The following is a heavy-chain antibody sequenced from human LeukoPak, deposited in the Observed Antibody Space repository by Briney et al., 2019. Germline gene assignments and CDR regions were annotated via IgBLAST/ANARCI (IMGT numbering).Heavy chain of an antibody. D-gene: IGHD5-12*01. CDR2: MQHDGIDK. Sequence: PGGSLRLSCVVSGFTFSSFGMHWVRQAPGKGLEWVAFMQHDGIDKFYADSVKGRFTISRDNSKNTLYLQMNSLRAEDTAVYYCAKVGPYSGYDLGDYWGQGTLVTVSS. CDR3: AKVGPYSGYDLGDY. CDR1: GFTFSSFG. V-gene: IGHV3-30*02. J-gene: IGHJ4*02.